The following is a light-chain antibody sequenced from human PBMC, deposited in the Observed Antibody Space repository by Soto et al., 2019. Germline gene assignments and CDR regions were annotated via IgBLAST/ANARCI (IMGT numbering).Light chain of an antibody. CDR3: SSYRGSSTLV. Sequence: QSALTQPPSASGSPGQSVAISCTGTSSDVGGYNYVSWYQQHPGKAPKLMIYEVNKRPSGVPDRFSGSKSGNTASLTVSGLQAEDEADYYCSSYRGSSTLVFGGGTKLTVL. CDR1: SSDVGGYNY. V-gene: IGLV2-8*01. CDR2: EVN. J-gene: IGLJ3*02.